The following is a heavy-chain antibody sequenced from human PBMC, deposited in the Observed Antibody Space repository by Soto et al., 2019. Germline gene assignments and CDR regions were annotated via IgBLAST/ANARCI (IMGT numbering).Heavy chain of an antibody. CDR1: GFTFSSYA. J-gene: IGHJ4*02. CDR3: AREWTVAGIHHLDY. CDR2: ISYDGSNK. D-gene: IGHD6-19*01. V-gene: IGHV3-30-3*01. Sequence: GGSLRLSCAASGFTFSSYAMHWVRQAPGKGLEWVAVISYDGSNKYYADSVKGRFTISRDNSKNTLYLQMNSLRAEDTAVYYCAREWTVAGIHHLDYWGQGTLVTVSS.